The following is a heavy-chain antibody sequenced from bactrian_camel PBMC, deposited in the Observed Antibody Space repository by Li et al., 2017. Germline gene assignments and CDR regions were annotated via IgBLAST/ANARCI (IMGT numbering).Heavy chain of an antibody. CDR1: GYRYASYC. CDR2: IGTDGTT. D-gene: IGHD6*01. V-gene: IGHV3S55*01. CDR3: ATRLTYGGSWYPPDFGY. J-gene: IGHJ6*01. Sequence: HVQLVESGGGSVQAGGSLRLSCTASGYRYASYCMGWFRQVPGKEREAVAFIGTDGTTSYDDSVKGRFTISRDNAKNTLYLQMNSLKTEDTAVYYCATRLTYGGSWYPPDFGYWGQGTQVTVS.